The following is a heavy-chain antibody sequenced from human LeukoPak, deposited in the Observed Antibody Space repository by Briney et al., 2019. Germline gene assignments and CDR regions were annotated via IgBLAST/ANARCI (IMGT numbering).Heavy chain of an antibody. CDR1: GFTFSSYA. Sequence: GGSLRLSCAASGFTFSSYAMNWVRQAPGKGLEWVSTISGSGSSTYYADSVEGRFTISRDNSKNTLYLQMNSLRAEDTAVYHCAKGRYYYDNSDAFEIWGQGTMVTVSS. CDR2: ISGSGSST. CDR3: AKGRYYYDNSDAFEI. V-gene: IGHV3-23*01. J-gene: IGHJ3*02. D-gene: IGHD3-22*01.